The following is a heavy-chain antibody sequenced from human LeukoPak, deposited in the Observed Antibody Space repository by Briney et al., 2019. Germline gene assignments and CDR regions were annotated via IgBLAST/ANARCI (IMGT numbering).Heavy chain of an antibody. D-gene: IGHD6-19*01. J-gene: IGHJ4*02. Sequence: SETLSLTCSDSGGSITDNYWSWIRQPPGKGPEWMGYVYYSGGGTNYNPSLKSRVTMSVDTSKNHFSLKLGSVTAADTAVYYCARGNSSGWYGGFDYWGQGILVTVSS. V-gene: IGHV4-59*01. CDR1: GGSITDNY. CDR2: VYYSGGGT. CDR3: ARGNSSGWYGGFDY.